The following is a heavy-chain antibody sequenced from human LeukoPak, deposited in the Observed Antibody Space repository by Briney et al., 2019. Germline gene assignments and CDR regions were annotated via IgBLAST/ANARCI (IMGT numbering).Heavy chain of an antibody. CDR2: IPYDGSNK. Sequence: GGSLRLSCAASGVPFSTYGMHWVRQAPGKGLEWVAFIPYDGSNKYYADSVKGRFSISRDNSKNTVDLQMNSLRPEDTAEFYCAKDLGRHGSIFAVVATSGAFDMWGQGTMVIVSS. J-gene: IGHJ3*02. D-gene: IGHD3-3*01. CDR1: GVPFSTYG. V-gene: IGHV3-30*02. CDR3: AKDLGRHGSIFAVVATSGAFDM.